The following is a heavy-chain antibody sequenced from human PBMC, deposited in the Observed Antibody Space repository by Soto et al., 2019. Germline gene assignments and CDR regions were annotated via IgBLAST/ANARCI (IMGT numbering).Heavy chain of an antibody. D-gene: IGHD1-1*01. CDR1: GGSISSYY. V-gene: IGHV4-59*01. CDR3: ARGERGLTVSY. CDR2: IYYSGST. Sequence: QVQLQESGPGLVKPSETLSLTCTVSGGSISSYYWSWIRQPPGKGLEWIGYIYYSGSTNYNPSLKSRVTISVDTSKNQFSLKLSSVTAADTAVYYCARGERGLTVSYWGQGTLVTVSS. J-gene: IGHJ4*02.